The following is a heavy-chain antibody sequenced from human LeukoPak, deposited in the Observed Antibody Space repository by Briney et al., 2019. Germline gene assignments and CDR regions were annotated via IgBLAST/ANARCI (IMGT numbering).Heavy chain of an antibody. D-gene: IGHD2-2*01. J-gene: IGHJ4*02. V-gene: IGHV3-53*01. CDR2: IYTGGTT. CDR3: ARGEVLPAAFSY. CDR1: GFTVSSSY. Sequence: PGGSLRLSCAAYGFTVSSSYMSWVRQAPGEGLEWVSFIYTGGTTYYADSVKGRFTIPRDNSKNTLYLQMDSLRADDTAVYYCARGEVLPAAFSYWGQGTLVTVSS.